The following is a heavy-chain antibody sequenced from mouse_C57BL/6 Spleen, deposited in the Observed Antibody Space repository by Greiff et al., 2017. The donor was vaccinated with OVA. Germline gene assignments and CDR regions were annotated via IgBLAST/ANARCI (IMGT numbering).Heavy chain of an antibody. CDR1: GYTFTSYW. CDR3: ARSYYGSSLYFDV. J-gene: IGHJ1*03. Sequence: VQLQQPGAELVKPGASVKLSCKASGYTFTSYWMQWVKQRPGQGLEWIGEIDPSDSYTNYNQKFKGKATLTVDTSSSTAYMQLSSLTSEDSAVYYCARSYYGSSLYFDVWGTGTTVTVSS. D-gene: IGHD1-1*01. CDR2: IDPSDSYT. V-gene: IGHV1-50*01.